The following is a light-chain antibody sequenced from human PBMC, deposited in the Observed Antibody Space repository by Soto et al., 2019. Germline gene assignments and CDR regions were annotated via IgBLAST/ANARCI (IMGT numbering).Light chain of an antibody. Sequence: QSALTQPPSASGSPGQSVTISCTGTSSDVGGYNYVSWYQQHPGKVPKLMIYEVSKWPSGVPDRFSGSKSGNTASLTVSGLQAEDEADYYCSSHAGSSHVVFGGGTKLTVL. J-gene: IGLJ2*01. CDR3: SSHAGSSHVV. CDR2: EVS. CDR1: SSDVGGYNY. V-gene: IGLV2-8*01.